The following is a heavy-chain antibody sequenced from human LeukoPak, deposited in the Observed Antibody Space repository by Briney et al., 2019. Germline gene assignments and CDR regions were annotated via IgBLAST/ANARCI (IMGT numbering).Heavy chain of an antibody. CDR2: SYYSVST. D-gene: IGHD5-18*01. J-gene: IGHJ4*02. CDR1: GASISTYY. V-gene: IGHV4-59*08. CDR3: ARHAGGGNTALDY. Sequence: PSETLSLTCTVSGASISTYYWSWIRQPPGKGLEWIGYSYYSVSTNYNPSLKSRVTISMDTSKNQFSLNLNSVTAADTAMYYCARHAGGGNTALDYWGQGTLVTVSS.